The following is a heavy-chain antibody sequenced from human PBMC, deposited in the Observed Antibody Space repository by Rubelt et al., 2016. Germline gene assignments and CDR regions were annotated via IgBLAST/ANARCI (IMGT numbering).Heavy chain of an antibody. Sequence: VQLLDSGGGLVQPGGSLRLSCAASGFTFSWYSMNWVRQAPGKGLEWVAHISTRSSRIYYADSVRGRFSIFRDDAKKSLDLQMNGLRRDDSAVYYCVRGPLDYYGAGLFDPGGQGTLVTVSS. D-gene: IGHD3-10*01. CDR2: ISTRSSRI. CDR3: VRGPLDYYGAGLFDP. V-gene: IGHV3-48*01. CDR1: GFTFSWYS. J-gene: IGHJ5*02.